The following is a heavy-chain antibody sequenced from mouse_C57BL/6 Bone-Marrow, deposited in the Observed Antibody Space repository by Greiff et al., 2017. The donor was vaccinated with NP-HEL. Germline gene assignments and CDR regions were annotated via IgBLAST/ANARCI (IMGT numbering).Heavy chain of an antibody. CDR3: VTTTVVATDYFDY. CDR1: GYTFTSYW. CDR2: IYPGSGST. V-gene: IGHV1-55*01. Sequence: QVQLQQPGAELVKPGASVKMSCTASGYTFTSYWITWVKQRPGQGLEWIGDIYPGSGSTNYNEKFKSKATMTVDTSSSTAYMQLSSLTSEDSAVYYCVTTTVVATDYFDYWGQGTTLTVSS. D-gene: IGHD1-1*01. J-gene: IGHJ2*01.